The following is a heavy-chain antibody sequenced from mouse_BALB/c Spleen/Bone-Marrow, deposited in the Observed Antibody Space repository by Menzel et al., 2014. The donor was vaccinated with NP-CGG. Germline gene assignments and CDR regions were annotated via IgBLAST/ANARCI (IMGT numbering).Heavy chain of an antibody. V-gene: IGHV1-9*01. J-gene: IGHJ1*01. CDR1: GYTFSRYW. D-gene: IGHD1-1*01. CDR2: ILPGSGST. Sequence: VQLQQSGAELMKPGASVKISCKATGYTFSRYWIEWVKQRPGHGLEWIGEILPGSGSTNYNEKFKGKATFTADTSSNTAYMQLSSLTSEDSAVYYGARWGYGSSYVGYFDVWGAGTTVTVSS. CDR3: ARWGYGSSYVGYFDV.